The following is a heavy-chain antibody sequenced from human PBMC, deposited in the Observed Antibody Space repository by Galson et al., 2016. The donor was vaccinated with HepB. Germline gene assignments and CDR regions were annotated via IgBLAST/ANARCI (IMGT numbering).Heavy chain of an antibody. CDR1: GYTFTGYY. Sequence: SVKVSCKASGYTFTGYYMHWVRQAPGQGLEWMGWINPNSGGTNYAQKFQGRVTITRDTSISTAYMEVSSLRSNDTAVYYCARDRLGGYDYHWGQGTLVTVSS. D-gene: IGHD5-12*01. V-gene: IGHV1-2*02. CDR3: ARDRLGGYDYH. J-gene: IGHJ5*02. CDR2: INPNSGGT.